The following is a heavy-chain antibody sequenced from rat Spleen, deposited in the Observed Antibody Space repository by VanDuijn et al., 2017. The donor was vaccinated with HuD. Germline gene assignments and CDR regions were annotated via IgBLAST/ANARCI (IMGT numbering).Heavy chain of an antibody. CDR2: ISTGGST. Sequence: EVQLVESGGGLVQPGRSLKLSCAASGFTFSNYYMAWVRQAPTKGLEWVATISTGGSTYYPDSVKGRFTISRDNAKSTLYLQMNSLRSEDTATYYCTATALDYWGQGVMVTVSS. V-gene: IGHV5-27*01. CDR1: GFTFSNYY. CDR3: TATALDY. D-gene: IGHD1-11*01. J-gene: IGHJ2*01.